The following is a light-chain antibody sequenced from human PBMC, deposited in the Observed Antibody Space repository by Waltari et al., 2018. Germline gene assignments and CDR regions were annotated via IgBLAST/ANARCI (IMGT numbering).Light chain of an antibody. CDR1: SSDVGGYNY. V-gene: IGLV2-14*03. CDR2: DVI. J-gene: IGLJ1*01. Sequence: QSALTQPASVSGSPGQSITISCTGTSSDVGGYNYVSWYQQHPGKAPKLMIYDVINRPSGVSNRFSGSKSGNTASLTISGLQAEDEADYYCSSYTSSSTRVFGTGTKVTVL. CDR3: SSYTSSSTRV.